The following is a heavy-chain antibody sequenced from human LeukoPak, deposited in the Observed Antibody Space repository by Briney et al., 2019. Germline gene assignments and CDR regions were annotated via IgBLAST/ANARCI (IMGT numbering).Heavy chain of an antibody. D-gene: IGHD3-10*01. V-gene: IGHV4-61*01. Sequence: SETLSLTCTVSGFSVTTDSYCWGWIRQPPGKGLEWIGYDYCGGNTNYDPSLKSRVTISVDTSKNQFSLKLSSVTAADTAVYYCARDRTVRGVISPAFYWGQGTLVTVSS. CDR1: GFSVTTDSYC. J-gene: IGHJ4*02. CDR2: DYCGGNT. CDR3: ARDRTVRGVISPAFY.